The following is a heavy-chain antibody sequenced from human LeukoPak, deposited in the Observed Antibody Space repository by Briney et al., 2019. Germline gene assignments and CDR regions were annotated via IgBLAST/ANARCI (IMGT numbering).Heavy chain of an antibody. Sequence: ASVKVSCKASGGIFSSYAISWVRQAPGQGLEWMGGIIPIFGTANYAQKFQGRVTITADKSTSTAYMELSSLRSEDTAVYYCARDLTPAAAGPDYWGQGTLVTVSS. CDR3: ARDLTPAAAGPDY. CDR1: GGIFSSYA. D-gene: IGHD6-13*01. CDR2: IIPIFGTA. J-gene: IGHJ4*02. V-gene: IGHV1-69*06.